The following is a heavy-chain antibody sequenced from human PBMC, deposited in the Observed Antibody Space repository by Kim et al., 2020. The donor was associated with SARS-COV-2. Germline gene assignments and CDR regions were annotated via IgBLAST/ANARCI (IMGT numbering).Heavy chain of an antibody. J-gene: IGHJ4*02. V-gene: IGHV4-31*03. D-gene: IGHD2-2*01. Sequence: SETLSLTCSVSGGSIRSGGKFWTWIRQHPAKGLEWIGYISYSGNSHYSPSLRSRVSISLQTSENQFSPELTSVTAADTAVYYCARGQPLDYWGQGILVT. CDR1: GGSIRSGGKF. CDR2: ISYSGNS. CDR3: ARGQPLDY.